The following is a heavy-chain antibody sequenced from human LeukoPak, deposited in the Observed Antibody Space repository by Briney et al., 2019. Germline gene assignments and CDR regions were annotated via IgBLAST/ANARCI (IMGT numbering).Heavy chain of an antibody. CDR3: AKGSSAYFYYYGMDV. CDR1: GFTFSDHG. V-gene: IGHV3-30*18. CDR2: ISYDGSKK. J-gene: IGHJ6*02. D-gene: IGHD6-6*01. Sequence: GGSLRLSCAASGFTFSDHGMHWVRQAPGKGLEWVAVISYDGSKKYYADSVKGRFTISRDNSKNTLYLHMNSLRAEDTAVYYCAKGSSAYFYYYGMDVWGQGTTVSVSS.